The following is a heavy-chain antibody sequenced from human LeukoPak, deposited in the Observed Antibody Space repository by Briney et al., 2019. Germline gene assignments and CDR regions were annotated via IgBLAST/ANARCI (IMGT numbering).Heavy chain of an antibody. CDR1: GGSISSSSYY. D-gene: IGHD3-3*01. CDR3: ARRSGNDFWSGYSYYFDY. J-gene: IGHJ4*02. V-gene: IGHV4-39*01. Sequence: PSETLSLTCTVSGGSISSSSYYWGWIRQPPGKGLEWIGSIYYSGSTYYNSSLKSRVTISVDTSKNQFSLKLSSVTAADTAVYYCARRSGNDFWSGYSYYFDYWGQGTLVTVSS. CDR2: IYYSGST.